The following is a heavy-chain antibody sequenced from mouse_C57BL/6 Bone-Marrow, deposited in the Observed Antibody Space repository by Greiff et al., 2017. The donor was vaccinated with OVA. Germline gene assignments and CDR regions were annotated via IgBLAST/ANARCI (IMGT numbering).Heavy chain of an antibody. CDR2: IFPGSGKT. V-gene: IGHV1-84*01. D-gene: IGHD1-1*02. Sequence: QFQLQQSGPELVKPGASVRISCKASAYPFTASYINWVKQRPGQGLDGIGWIFPGSGKTKYNEKFKGKATLTVDTSSSTAYMQLSSLTSEDSAVEFCAGGSNYAMDYWGQGTSVTVSS. CDR1: AYPFTASY. CDR3: AGGSNYAMDY. J-gene: IGHJ4*01.